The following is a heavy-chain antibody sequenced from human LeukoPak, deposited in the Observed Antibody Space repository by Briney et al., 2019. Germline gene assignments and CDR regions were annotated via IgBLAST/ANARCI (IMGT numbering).Heavy chain of an antibody. CDR3: ARVDYYGDYVYDY. J-gene: IGHJ4*02. CDR1: GYTFTGYY. CDR2: INPNSGGT. D-gene: IGHD4-17*01. Sequence: ASVKVSCKASGYTFTGYYMHWVRQAPGQGLEWMGWINPNSGGTNYAQKFQGRVTMTRDTSISTAYMELSRLRSDDTAVYYCARVDYYGDYVYDYWGQGILVTVSS. V-gene: IGHV1-2*02.